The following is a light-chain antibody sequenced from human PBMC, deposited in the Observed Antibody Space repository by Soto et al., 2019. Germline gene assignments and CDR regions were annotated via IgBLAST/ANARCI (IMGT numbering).Light chain of an antibody. J-gene: IGLJ3*02. CDR3: SSYTSSSTLA. CDR1: SSDVGGYNY. V-gene: IGLV2-14*01. Sequence: QSALTQPASVSGSPGQSITISCTGTSSDVGGYNYVSWYQQYPGKAPKLMIYDVSNRPSGVSNRFSGSKSGNTASLTISGLQAEHEADYYCSSYTSSSTLAFGGGTKVTVL. CDR2: DVS.